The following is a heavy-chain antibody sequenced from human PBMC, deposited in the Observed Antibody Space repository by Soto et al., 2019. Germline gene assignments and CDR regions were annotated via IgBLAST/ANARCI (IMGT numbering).Heavy chain of an antibody. Sequence: DVYLVESGGGLVQPGGSLRLSCTASGFTLSSYSMNWVCQAPGQGPEWVSHISSNSDTVDYADSVKGRFTISRANARNSLSLQMNSLRAEDTAVYYCARVGLKFLLGGEFFQVWGQGTLVTVSS. CDR2: ISSNSDTV. D-gene: IGHD3-16*01. CDR1: GFTLSSYS. V-gene: IGHV3-48*01. CDR3: ARVGLKFLLGGEFFQV. J-gene: IGHJ1*01.